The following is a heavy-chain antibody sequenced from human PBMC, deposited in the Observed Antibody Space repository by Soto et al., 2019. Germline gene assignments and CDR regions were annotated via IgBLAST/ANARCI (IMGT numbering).Heavy chain of an antibody. CDR1: GFTSTDYA. Sequence: GGSLRLSCTFSGFTSTDYALTWVRQAPGKGLEWVAFSTSHSYGGTTDYAASVKGRFTISRDDSKSIAYLQMNSLQIADTAIYYCARDGDYYGMDVWGQGTTVTVSS. CDR3: ARDGDYYGMDV. V-gene: IGHV3-49*04. J-gene: IGHJ6*02. D-gene: IGHD3-3*01. CDR2: STSHSYGGTT.